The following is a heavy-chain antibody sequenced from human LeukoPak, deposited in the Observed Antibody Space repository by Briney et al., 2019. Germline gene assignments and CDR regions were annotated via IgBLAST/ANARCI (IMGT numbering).Heavy chain of an antibody. D-gene: IGHD3-22*01. CDR3: ATSMIVVAPDAFDI. CDR1: GGSISSYY. CDR2: IYYSGST. Sequence: PSETLSLTCTVSGGSISSYYWSWIRQPPGKGLEWIGSIYYSGSTYYNPSLKSRVTISVDTSKNQFSLKLSSVTAADTAVYYCATSMIVVAPDAFDIWGQGTMVTVSS. J-gene: IGHJ3*02. V-gene: IGHV4-59*05.